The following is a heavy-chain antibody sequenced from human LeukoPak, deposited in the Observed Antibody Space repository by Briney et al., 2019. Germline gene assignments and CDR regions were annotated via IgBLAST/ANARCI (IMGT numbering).Heavy chain of an antibody. CDR3: ARDPGIAAAGGLGAYFDY. Sequence: AAVNVSCKASGYTFTSYGISWVRQAPGQGLEGMGWISAYNGNTNCAQKLQGRVTMTTDTSTSTAYMELRSLRSDDTAVYYCARDPGIAAAGGLGAYFDYWGQGTLVTVSS. CDR1: GYTFTSYG. V-gene: IGHV1-18*01. J-gene: IGHJ4*02. CDR2: ISAYNGNT. D-gene: IGHD6-13*01.